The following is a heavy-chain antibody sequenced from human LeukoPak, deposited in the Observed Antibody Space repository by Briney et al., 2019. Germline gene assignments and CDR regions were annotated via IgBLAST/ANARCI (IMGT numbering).Heavy chain of an antibody. J-gene: IGHJ4*02. CDR3: ARDGKMATSYYFDS. CDR2: IYYCGTS. D-gene: IGHD5-24*01. V-gene: IGHV4-31*03. CDR1: GGSISSGGYY. Sequence: SQTLSLTCTVSGGSISSGGYYWSWIRQHPGKGLEWIGYIYYCGTSNYNPSLKSRLTISVDASKNQFSLRLSSVTAADTAVYYCARDGKMATSYYFDSWGQGTLVTVSS.